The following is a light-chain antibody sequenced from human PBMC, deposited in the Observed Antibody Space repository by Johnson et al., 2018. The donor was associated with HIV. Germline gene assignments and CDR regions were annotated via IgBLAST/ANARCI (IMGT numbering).Light chain of an antibody. J-gene: IGLJ1*01. CDR2: ENN. Sequence: SVLTQPPSVSAAPGQKVTISCSGTSSNIGNNYVSWYQQLPGTAPKLLIYENNKRPSGIPDRFSGSKSGPSAHLGITALTTGDEADYYCGTWDSSLSSYVFGTGTKVTVL. CDR1: SSNIGNNY. CDR3: GTWDSSLSSYV. V-gene: IGLV1-51*02.